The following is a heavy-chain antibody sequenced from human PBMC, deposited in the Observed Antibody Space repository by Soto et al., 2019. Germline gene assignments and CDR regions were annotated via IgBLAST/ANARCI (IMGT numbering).Heavy chain of an antibody. CDR1: GFTFSSYA. J-gene: IGHJ4*02. V-gene: IGHV3-23*01. D-gene: IGHD4-17*01. CDR2: ISGSGGST. CDR3: ARARYGEYGKDS. Sequence: GGSLRLSCAASGFTFSSYAMSWVRQAPGKGLEWVSAISGSGGSTYYADSVKGRFTISRDNSKNTAYMELSRLKSDGTAVYYCARARYGEYGKDSWGQGTLVTVSS.